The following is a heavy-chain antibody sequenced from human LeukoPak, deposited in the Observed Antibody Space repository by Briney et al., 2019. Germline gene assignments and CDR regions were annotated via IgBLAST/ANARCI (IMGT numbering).Heavy chain of an antibody. CDR2: IYYSGST. CDR1: GDSMNSYIYY. J-gene: IGHJ6*03. V-gene: IGHV4-61*10. D-gene: IGHD3/OR15-3a*01. Sequence: SETLSLTCNVSGDSMNSYIYYWSWIRQPAGKGLEWIGYIYYSGSTNYNPSLKSRVTISVDTSKSQFSLKLSSVTAADTAVYYCAKLDYTSDPRGFFYYYMDVWGKGTTVTVSS. CDR3: AKLDYTSDPRGFFYYYMDV.